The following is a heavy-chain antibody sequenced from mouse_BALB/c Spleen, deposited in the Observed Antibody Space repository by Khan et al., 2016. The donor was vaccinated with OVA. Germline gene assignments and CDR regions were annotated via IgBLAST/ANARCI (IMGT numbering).Heavy chain of an antibody. D-gene: IGHD2-14*01. CDR3: ARGRYRYPVAY. V-gene: IGHV3-2*02. Sequence: EVELQESGPGLVTPSQSLSLTCTVTGYSITSDYAWNWIRQFPGNKLEWMGYISYSGSTSYNPSLKSRISITRDTSKNQFFLQLNSVTTEDTATYYCARGRYRYPVAYWGQGTLDNGS. CDR1: GYSITSDYA. CDR2: ISYSGST. J-gene: IGHJ3*01.